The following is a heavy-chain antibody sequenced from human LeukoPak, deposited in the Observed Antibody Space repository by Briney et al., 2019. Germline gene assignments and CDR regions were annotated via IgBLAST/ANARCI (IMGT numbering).Heavy chain of an antibody. Sequence: GGSLRLSCAASGFTFSSYSMNSVRQAPGKGLEWVSYLSSSNSIIYYADSVKGRFTISRDNAKDSLYLQMNSLRDEDTAVYYCARDAPYDFWSGYQSGYRDVWGEGTTVTVSS. D-gene: IGHD3-3*01. CDR3: ARDAPYDFWSGYQSGYRDV. CDR1: GFTFSSYS. J-gene: IGHJ6*03. CDR2: LSSSNSII. V-gene: IGHV3-48*02.